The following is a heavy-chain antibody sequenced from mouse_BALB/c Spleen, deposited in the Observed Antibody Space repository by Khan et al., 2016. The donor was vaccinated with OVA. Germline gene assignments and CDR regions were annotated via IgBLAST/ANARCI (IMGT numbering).Heavy chain of an antibody. J-gene: IGHJ4*01. CDR3: AREWEFYAMDY. Sequence: EVELVESGGGLVQPEGSLRLSCATSGFTFTDYYMTWVRQPPGKALEWLGFIRDKANGYTTEYSASVRGRFTISRDNSQSILYLQMNSLRAEDSATYYCAREWEFYAMDYWGQGTSVTVSS. CDR2: IRDKANGYTT. D-gene: IGHD4-1*01. V-gene: IGHV7-3*02. CDR1: GFTFTDYY.